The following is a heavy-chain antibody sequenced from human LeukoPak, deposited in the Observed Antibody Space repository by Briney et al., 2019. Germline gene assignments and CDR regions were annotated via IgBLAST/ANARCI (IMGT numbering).Heavy chain of an antibody. J-gene: IGHJ6*03. CDR3: AREDARSYSISHYMDV. CDR2: MNPNSGNT. CDR1: GYTFTSYD. D-gene: IGHD2-15*01. V-gene: IGHV1-8*01. Sequence: ASVKVSCKASGYTFTSYDINWVRQATGQGLEWMGWMNPNSGNTGYAQKFQGRVTMTRNTSISTAYMELSSLRSEDTAVYYCAREDARSYSISHYMDVWGKGTTVTVSS.